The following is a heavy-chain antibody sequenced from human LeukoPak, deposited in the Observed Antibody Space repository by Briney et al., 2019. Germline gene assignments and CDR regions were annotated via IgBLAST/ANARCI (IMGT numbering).Heavy chain of an antibody. D-gene: IGHD3-3*01. CDR2: INPSGGST. Sequence: ASVKVSCKASGGTFSSYAISWVRQAPGQGLEWMGIINPSGGSTSYAQKFQGRVTMTRDTSTSTVYMELSSLRSEDTAVYYCARALNDFWSGYYLDAFDIWGQGTMVTVSS. CDR1: GGTFSSYA. CDR3: ARALNDFWSGYYLDAFDI. J-gene: IGHJ3*02. V-gene: IGHV1-46*03.